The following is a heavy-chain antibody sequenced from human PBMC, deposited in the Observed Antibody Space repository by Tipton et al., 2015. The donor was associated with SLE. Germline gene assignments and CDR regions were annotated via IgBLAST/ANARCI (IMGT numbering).Heavy chain of an antibody. V-gene: IGHV4-59*08. Sequence: TLSLTCTVSGGSISSDYWTWIRQPPGKGLEWIGSIFYTGSTTYNPSLKSRLTMSVDTPKNQFSLNLSSVTAADTALYYCARGLRTFPRLDIWGLGTKVTVSS. CDR2: IFYTGST. D-gene: IGHD4-17*01. CDR3: ARGLRTFPRLDI. J-gene: IGHJ3*02. CDR1: GGSISSDY.